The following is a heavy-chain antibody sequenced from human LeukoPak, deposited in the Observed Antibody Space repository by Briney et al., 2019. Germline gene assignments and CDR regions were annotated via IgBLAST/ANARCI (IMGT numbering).Heavy chain of an antibody. CDR2: SSSGSSTI. CDR1: GFTFSNYA. J-gene: IGHJ4*02. CDR3: AREHENSGWYSKGSFDY. V-gene: IGHV3-48*01. D-gene: IGHD6-19*01. Sequence: GGSLRLSCAASGFTFSNYAMNWVRQPPGKGLEWVSYSSSGSSTIYYTDSVKGRFTISRDNAKNSLFLQMNSLRAEDTAVYYCAREHENSGWYSKGSFDYWGRGTLVTVSS.